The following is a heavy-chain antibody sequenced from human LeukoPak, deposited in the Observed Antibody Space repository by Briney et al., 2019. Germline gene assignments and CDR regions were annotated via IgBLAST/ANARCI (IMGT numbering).Heavy chain of an antibody. Sequence: PGGSLRLSCAASGFTFSSYWMSWVRQAPGKGLEWVSSISTDNSYRHYADSVKGRFTISRDNPKNSLYLQMNTLRAEDTAVYYCARDVSLDFWGQGTLVTVSS. CDR2: ISTDNSYR. CDR3: ARDVSLDF. CDR1: GFTFSSYW. V-gene: IGHV3-21*06. J-gene: IGHJ4*02.